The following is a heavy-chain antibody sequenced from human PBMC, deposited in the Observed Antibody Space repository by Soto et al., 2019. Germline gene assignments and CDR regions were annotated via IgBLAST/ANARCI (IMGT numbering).Heavy chain of an antibody. Sequence: GESLKISCKGSGYTFTDYWIGWVRQVPGKGLEWMGTIYAGDSDSRYSPSFEAHVTISADKSTSTAFLQWSSLKASDTAMYYCATAYVYDFENSNYYRDAFDIWGQGTLVTVSS. CDR1: GYTFTDYW. CDR3: ATAYVYDFENSNYYRDAFDI. J-gene: IGHJ3*02. CDR2: IYAGDSDS. D-gene: IGHD3-22*01. V-gene: IGHV5-51*01.